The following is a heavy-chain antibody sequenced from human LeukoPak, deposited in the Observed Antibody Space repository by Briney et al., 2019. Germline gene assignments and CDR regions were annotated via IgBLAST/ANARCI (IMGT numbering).Heavy chain of an antibody. J-gene: IGHJ4*02. CDR1: GGSISSFY. CDR3: AGDGYRTIWYYY. V-gene: IGHV4-4*07. CDR2: MYTSGRI. D-gene: IGHD6-13*01. Sequence: SDTLSLTCTVSGGSISSFYWSWIRQPAGKGLEWIGHMYTSGRINYNPSLKSRVTISVDKSKNQFSLRLTSVTAADTAVYYCAGDGYRTIWYYYWGQGTLVTVSS.